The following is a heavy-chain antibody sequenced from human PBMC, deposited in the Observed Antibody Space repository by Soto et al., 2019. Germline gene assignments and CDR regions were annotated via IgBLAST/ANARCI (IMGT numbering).Heavy chain of an antibody. V-gene: IGHV1-18*04. J-gene: IGHJ3*02. CDR1: GYTFTSYG. CDR3: ARDQFCSGGSCYSRDAFDI. D-gene: IGHD2-15*01. Sequence: QVQLVQSGAEVKKPGASVKVSCKASGYTFTSYGISWVRQAPGQGLEWMGWISAYNGNTNYAQKLQGRVTMTTETSTSTAYMELRSLRSDDTAVYYCARDQFCSGGSCYSRDAFDIWGQGTMVTVSS. CDR2: ISAYNGNT.